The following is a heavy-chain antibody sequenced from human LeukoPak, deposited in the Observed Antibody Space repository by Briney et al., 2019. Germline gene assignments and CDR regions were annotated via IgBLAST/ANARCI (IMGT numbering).Heavy chain of an antibody. V-gene: IGHV3-15*01. J-gene: IGHJ5*02. CDR2: IKSKTDGGTT. Sequence: GGSLRLSCAASGLTFNNAWMNWVRQAPGKGLEWVGRIKSKTDGGTTDYAAPVKGRFTISRDDLKNTLYLEMNSLKTEDTAVYYCTTDLGPSTWFDPWGQGTLVTVSS. CDR1: GLTFNNAW. CDR3: TTDLGPSTWFDP.